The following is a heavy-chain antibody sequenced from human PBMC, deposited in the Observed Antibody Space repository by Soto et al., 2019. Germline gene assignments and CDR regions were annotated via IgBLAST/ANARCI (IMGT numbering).Heavy chain of an antibody. CDR3: ARVIECSSSSCGSFDP. J-gene: IGHJ5*02. V-gene: IGHV4-59*01. CDR2: IYYSGST. Sequence: SETLSLTCTVSGGSISSYYWSWIRQPPGKGLEWIGYIYYSGSTNYNPSLKSRVTISVDTSKNQFSLKLSSVTAADTAVYYCARVIECSSSSCGSFDPWGQGTLVTVSS. CDR1: GGSISSYY. D-gene: IGHD6-6*01.